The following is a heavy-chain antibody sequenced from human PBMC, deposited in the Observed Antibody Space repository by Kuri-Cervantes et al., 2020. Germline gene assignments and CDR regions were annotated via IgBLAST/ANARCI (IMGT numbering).Heavy chain of an antibody. J-gene: IGHJ4*02. Sequence: GESLKISCAASGFTFSNYAMSWVRQAPGKGLEWVSALSGSGGSTYYAGSVKGRFTISRDNAKNSLYLQMNSLRAEDTALYYCARNLGTDYDYVWGSYRSPYYFDYWGQGTLVTVSS. D-gene: IGHD3-16*02. CDR1: GFTFSNYA. CDR2: LSGSGGST. CDR3: ARNLGTDYDYVWGSYRSPYYFDY. V-gene: IGHV3-23*01.